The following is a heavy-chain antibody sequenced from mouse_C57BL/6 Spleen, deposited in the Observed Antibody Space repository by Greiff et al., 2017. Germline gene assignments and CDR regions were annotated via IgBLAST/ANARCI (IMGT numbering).Heavy chain of an antibody. CDR3: ARESGRAGPFDY. CDR2: IYPGDGDT. Sequence: QVQLQQSGPELVKPGASVKISCKASGYAFSSSWMNWVKQRPGKGLEWIGRIYPGDGDTNYNGKFKGKATLTADKSSSTAYMQLSSLTSEDSAVYFCARESGRAGPFDYWGQGTTLTVSS. V-gene: IGHV1-82*01. CDR1: GYAFSSSW. J-gene: IGHJ2*01. D-gene: IGHD3-1*01.